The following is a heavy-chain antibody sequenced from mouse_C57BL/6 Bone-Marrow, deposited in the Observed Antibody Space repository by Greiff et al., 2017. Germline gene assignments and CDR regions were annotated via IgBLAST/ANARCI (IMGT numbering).Heavy chain of an antibody. CDR3: ARQPLYYAMDY. CDR1: GFTFSSYT. V-gene: IGHV5-9*01. Sequence: EVKLQESGGGLVKPGGSLKLSCAASGFTFSSYTMSWVRQTPEKRLEWVATISGGGGNTYYPDSVKGRFTISRDNAKNTLYLQMSSLRYEDTALYYCARQPLYYAMDYWGQGTSVTVSS. J-gene: IGHJ4*01. CDR2: ISGGGGNT.